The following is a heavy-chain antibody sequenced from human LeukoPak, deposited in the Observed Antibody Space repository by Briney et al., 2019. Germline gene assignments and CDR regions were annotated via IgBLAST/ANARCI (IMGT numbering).Heavy chain of an antibody. Sequence: GGSLRLSCAASGFTFSSYTMNWVRQAPGKGLQWVSDFSSSSRTIFYADSVKGRFIISRDNSKNTLYLQMSSLRSEDTAVYYCARGGGESGSYFDYWGKGTLVTVSS. V-gene: IGHV3-48*01. CDR3: ARGGGESGSYFDY. D-gene: IGHD1-26*01. CDR2: FSSSSRTI. J-gene: IGHJ4*02. CDR1: GFTFSSYT.